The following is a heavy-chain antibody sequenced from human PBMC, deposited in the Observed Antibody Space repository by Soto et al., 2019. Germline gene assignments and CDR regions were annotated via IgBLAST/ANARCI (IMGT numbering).Heavy chain of an antibody. CDR3: ARLRTVRASYFDY. J-gene: IGHJ4*02. D-gene: IGHD1-26*01. CDR1: GYSFTSYW. CDR2: IDPRDSYT. Sequence: PGESLKISCKGSGYSFTSYWIGWVRQMPGKGLEWMGRIDPRDSYTKYSPSFQGHVTISTDTSISTAYLQWSSLTASDTAIYYCARLRTVRASYFDYWGQGTLVTVSS. V-gene: IGHV5-10-1*01.